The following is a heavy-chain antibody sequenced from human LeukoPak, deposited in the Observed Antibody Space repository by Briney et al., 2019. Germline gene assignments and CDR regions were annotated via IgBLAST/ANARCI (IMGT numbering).Heavy chain of an antibody. CDR3: ARDRAGPLYYYDSSSYYYGFDY. D-gene: IGHD3-22*01. Sequence: GASVKVSCKASGYTFTSYGISWVRQAPGQGLEWMGWISAYNGNTNYAQKLQGRVTMTTDTSTSTAYMELRSLRSDDTAVYYCARDRAGPLYYYDSSSYYYGFDYWGQGTLVTVSS. V-gene: IGHV1-18*01. J-gene: IGHJ4*02. CDR1: GYTFTSYG. CDR2: ISAYNGNT.